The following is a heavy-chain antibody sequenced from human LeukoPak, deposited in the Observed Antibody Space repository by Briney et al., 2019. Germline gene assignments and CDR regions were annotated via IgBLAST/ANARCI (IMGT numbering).Heavy chain of an antibody. Sequence: SETLSLTCAVYGRSFSGYYWSWIRQPPGKGLEWIGEIDHSGSTNYNPSLKSRVTISVDTAKNQFSLKLSSVTAADTAVYYCARGDIVVVVAANTAFDIWGQGTMVTVSS. J-gene: IGHJ3*02. V-gene: IGHV4-34*01. CDR3: ARGDIVVVVAANTAFDI. CDR2: IDHSGST. CDR1: GRSFSGYY. D-gene: IGHD2-15*01.